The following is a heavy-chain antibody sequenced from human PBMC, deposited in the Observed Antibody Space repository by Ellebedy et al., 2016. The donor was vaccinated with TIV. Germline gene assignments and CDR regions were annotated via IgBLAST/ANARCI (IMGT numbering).Heavy chain of an antibody. Sequence: GESLKISXVASGFTFRSHGIYWVRQAPGKGLEWVAVLSSDGSNKYYADSVKGRFTISRDNSKNTLYLQMNSLRTDDMAVYYCARGGSSGSADYWGQGTLVTVSS. V-gene: IGHV3-30*03. D-gene: IGHD3-10*01. J-gene: IGHJ4*02. CDR1: GFTFRSHG. CDR2: LSSDGSNK. CDR3: ARGGSSGSADY.